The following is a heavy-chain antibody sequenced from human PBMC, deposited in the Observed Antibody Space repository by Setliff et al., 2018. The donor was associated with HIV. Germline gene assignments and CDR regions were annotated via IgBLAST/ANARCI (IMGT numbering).Heavy chain of an antibody. D-gene: IGHD3-22*01. J-gene: IGHJ5*02. V-gene: IGHV1-69*04. CDR1: GGSFTSYT. CDR3: ARERPGDHYESTGYQLADWFDP. Sequence: GASVKVSCKASGGSFTSYTFSWVRQAPGQGLEWMGRIIPIVTIAHYAEQFVGRVTITADKSTSTTYMEVSSLRSEDTDVYYCARERPGDHYESTGYQLADWFDPWGQGTLVTVSS. CDR2: IIPIVTIA.